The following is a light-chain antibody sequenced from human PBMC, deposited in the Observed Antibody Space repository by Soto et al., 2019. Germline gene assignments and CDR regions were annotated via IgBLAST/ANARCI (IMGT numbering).Light chain of an antibody. CDR1: QSISSY. CDR2: AAS. CDR3: QQSYSTPPT. V-gene: IGKV1-39*01. J-gene: IGKJ1*01. Sequence: IQMTQSPSSLSASVGDRVTITCRASQSISSYLNWYQQKPGKAPKLLIYAASSLQSGVPSRFNGSGSGTDFTLTISSLQPEDFATYYCQQSYSTPPTFGQGTKVDIK.